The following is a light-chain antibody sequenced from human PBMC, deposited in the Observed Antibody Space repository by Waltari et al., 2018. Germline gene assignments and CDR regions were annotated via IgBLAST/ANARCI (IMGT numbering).Light chain of an antibody. CDR1: QSVLYSSNNKNY. CDR2: WAS. CDR3: QQYYNSPLT. J-gene: IGKJ4*01. V-gene: IGKV4-1*01. Sequence: DIVMTQSPDSLAGSLGERATINCKSSQSVLYSSNNKNYLAWYQQKPGQPPKLIIYWASTRESGVPDRFSGSESGTDFTLTISSLQAEDVAVYYCQQYYNSPLTFGGGTKVEIK.